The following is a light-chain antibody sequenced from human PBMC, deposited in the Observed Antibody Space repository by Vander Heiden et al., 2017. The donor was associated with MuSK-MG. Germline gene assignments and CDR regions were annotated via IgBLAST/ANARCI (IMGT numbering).Light chain of an antibody. CDR3: QSYDSSNRV. CDR1: SGSIASNY. V-gene: IGLV6-57*02. J-gene: IGLJ3*02. CDR2: EDN. Sequence: NSMLTQPHSVSESPGKTVTISCTGSSGSIASNYVQWYQQRPGSAPTTVIYEDNQRPSGVPDRFSGSIDSSSNSASLNISGLKTEDEADYYCQSYDSSNRVFGGGTKLTVL.